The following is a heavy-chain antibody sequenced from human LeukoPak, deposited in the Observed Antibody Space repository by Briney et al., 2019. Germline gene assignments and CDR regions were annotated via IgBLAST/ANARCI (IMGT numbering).Heavy chain of an antibody. CDR3: ARDRQQLVRSAFDI. CDR2: ISSSSSYI. CDR1: GFTFSSYS. D-gene: IGHD6-13*01. J-gene: IGHJ3*02. Sequence: GGSLRLSCAASGFTFSSYSMNWVRQAPGKGLEWVSSISSSSSYIYYADSVKGRFTISRDNAKNSLYLQMNSLRAEDTAVYYCARDRQQLVRSAFDIWGQGTMVTVSS. V-gene: IGHV3-21*01.